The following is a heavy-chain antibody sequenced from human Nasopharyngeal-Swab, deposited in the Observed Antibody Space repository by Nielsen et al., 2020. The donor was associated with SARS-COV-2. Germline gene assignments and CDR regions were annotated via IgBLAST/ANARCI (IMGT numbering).Heavy chain of an antibody. J-gene: IGHJ4*02. Sequence: GGSLRLPCAASGFTFSSYDMHWVRQATGKGLEWVSAIGTAGDTYYPGSVKGRFTISRENAKNSLYLQMNSLRDEDTAVYYCATRSASWTRGDYWGQGTLVTVSS. V-gene: IGHV3-13*01. CDR3: ATRSASWTRGDY. CDR2: IGTAGDT. D-gene: IGHD2-2*01. CDR1: GFTFSSYD.